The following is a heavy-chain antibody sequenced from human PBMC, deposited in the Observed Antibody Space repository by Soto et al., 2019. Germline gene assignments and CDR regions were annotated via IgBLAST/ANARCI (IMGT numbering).Heavy chain of an antibody. Sequence: QITLKESGPTLVRPTQTLTLTCAFSGFSLSTSGVGVGWLRQPPGKALELLAVIYWDDSKHYSPSLRSLLTITKDPSQDQVVLTMSNMDPLDTGTYYCAHKGPEASPLDYWGQGSLGTFSS. CDR3: AHKGPEASPLDY. CDR1: GFSLSTSGVG. J-gene: IGHJ4*02. V-gene: IGHV2-5*02. CDR2: IYWDDSK.